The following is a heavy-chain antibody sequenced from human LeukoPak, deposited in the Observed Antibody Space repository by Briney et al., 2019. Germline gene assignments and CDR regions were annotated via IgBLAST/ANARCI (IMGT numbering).Heavy chain of an antibody. CDR3: AREYYCSGTSCTYYYYYGMDV. V-gene: IGHV1-18*01. D-gene: IGHD2-2*01. J-gene: IGHJ6*02. Sequence: GASVKVSCKASGYTFTSYGISWVRQAPGQGLEWMGWISAYNGNTNYAQKLQGRVTMTTDTSTSTAYMELRSLRSDDTAVYYCAREYYCSGTSCTYYYYYGMDVWGQGTTVTVSS. CDR2: ISAYNGNT. CDR1: GYTFTSYG.